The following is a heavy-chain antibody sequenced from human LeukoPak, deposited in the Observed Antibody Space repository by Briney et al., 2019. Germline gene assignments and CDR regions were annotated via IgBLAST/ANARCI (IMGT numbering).Heavy chain of an antibody. V-gene: IGHV3-30*18. CDR3: AKAPRRDGYNPTREGYFDY. CDR1: GFTIANHG. Sequence: GGSLRLSCAVSGFTIANHGMHWVRQAPGKGLEWVAMISHDGAAVYYGDSVKGRLTISRDNSKNTLYLQMNSLRAEDTAVYYCAKAPRRDGYNPTREGYFDYWGQGTLVTVSS. CDR2: ISHDGAAV. J-gene: IGHJ4*02. D-gene: IGHD5-24*01.